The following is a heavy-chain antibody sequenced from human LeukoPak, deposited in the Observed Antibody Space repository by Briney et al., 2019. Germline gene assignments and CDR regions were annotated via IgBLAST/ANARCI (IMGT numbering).Heavy chain of an antibody. D-gene: IGHD3-10*01. Sequence: ASVKVSCKASVGTFSSYSISWVRQAPGQGLEWMGGIIPIFGTANYAQKFQGRVTITTDESTSTAYMELSSLRSEDTAVYYCARDRGVRGVTNWFDPWGQGTLVTVSS. CDR1: VGTFSSYS. V-gene: IGHV1-69*05. J-gene: IGHJ5*02. CDR3: ARDRGVRGVTNWFDP. CDR2: IIPIFGTA.